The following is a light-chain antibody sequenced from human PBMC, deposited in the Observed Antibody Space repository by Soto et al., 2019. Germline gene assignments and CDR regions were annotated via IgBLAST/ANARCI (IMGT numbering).Light chain of an antibody. CDR3: SSYSNTDTLV. CDR2: DVS. CDR1: TTDIGDYNF. V-gene: IGLV2-14*03. Sequence: QSALTQPASVSGSPGQAITISCIGATTDIGDYNFVSWYQQHPGKAPQLLIFDVSVRPAGVADRFSGSKSGNTASLAISGLQPEDEADYYCSSYSNTDTLVFGGGTKVTVL. J-gene: IGLJ3*02.